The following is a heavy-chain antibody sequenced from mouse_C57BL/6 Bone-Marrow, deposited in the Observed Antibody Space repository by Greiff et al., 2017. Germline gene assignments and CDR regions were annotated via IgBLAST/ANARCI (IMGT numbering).Heavy chain of an antibody. Sequence: QVQLQQSGAELMKPGASVKLSCKATGYTFTGYWIEWVKQRPGHGLEWIGEILPGSGSTNYTEKFKGKATFTADTSSNTAYMQLSSLTTEYSAIDYCARSAPSYYYGSTWGQGTLVTVSA. V-gene: IGHV1-9*01. CDR1: GYTFTGYW. CDR3: ARSAPSYYYGST. D-gene: IGHD1-1*01. J-gene: IGHJ3*01. CDR2: ILPGSGST.